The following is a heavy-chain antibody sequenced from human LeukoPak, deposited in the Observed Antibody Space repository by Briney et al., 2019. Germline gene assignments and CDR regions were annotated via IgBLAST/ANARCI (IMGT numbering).Heavy chain of an antibody. V-gene: IGHV4-39*07. CDR1: GGSISSSSYY. D-gene: IGHD6-13*01. Sequence: SETLSLTCTVSGGSISSSSYYWGWIRQPPGKGLEWIGSIYYSGSTYYNPSLKSRVTISVDTSKNQFSLKLSSVTAADTAVYYCARTHTNAGAAAGPSSFDYWGQGTLVTVSS. J-gene: IGHJ4*02. CDR2: IYYSGST. CDR3: ARTHTNAGAAAGPSSFDY.